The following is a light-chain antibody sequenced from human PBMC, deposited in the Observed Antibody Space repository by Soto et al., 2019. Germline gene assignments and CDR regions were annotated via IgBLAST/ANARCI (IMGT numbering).Light chain of an antibody. CDR2: EVS. CDR3: SSYKIGSTVV. CDR1: SSDIGYYNY. J-gene: IGLJ1*01. V-gene: IGLV2-14*01. Sequence: QSVLTQPASMSGSPGQSITISCTGTSSDIGYYNYVSWYQQYPGKAPKLIIYEVSNRPSGVSNRFSGSKSANTASLTISGLQAEDEADYHCSSYKIGSTVVFGTGTKLTVL.